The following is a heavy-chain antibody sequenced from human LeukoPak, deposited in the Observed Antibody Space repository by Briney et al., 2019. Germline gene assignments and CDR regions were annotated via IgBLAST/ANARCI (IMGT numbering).Heavy chain of an antibody. J-gene: IGHJ4*02. Sequence: GGSLRLSCAASGFLFRSYALTRVRQAPGKGRRGVAAISPSGGTTYYADSVRGRFTVSRDNSNDILFLQVNNLRAEDTAVYFCTRDPGGGYSPTWYEGLFKYWGQGTLLSVYS. V-gene: IGHV3-23*01. CDR3: TRDPGGGYSPTWYEGLFKY. CDR2: ISPSGGTT. CDR1: GFLFRSYA. D-gene: IGHD5-18*01.